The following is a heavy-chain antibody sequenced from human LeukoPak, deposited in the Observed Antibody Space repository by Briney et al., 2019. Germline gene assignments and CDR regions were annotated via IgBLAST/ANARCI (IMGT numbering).Heavy chain of an antibody. CDR1: GYTLTELS. D-gene: IGHD4-17*01. Sequence: ASVKVSCKVSGYTLTELSMHWVRQAPGKGLEWMGGFDPEDGETIYAQKFQGRVTMTEDTSTDTAYMELSSLRSEDTAVYYCATGYGDPRAFDIWGQGTMVTVSS. CDR2: FDPEDGET. J-gene: IGHJ3*02. V-gene: IGHV1-24*01. CDR3: ATGYGDPRAFDI.